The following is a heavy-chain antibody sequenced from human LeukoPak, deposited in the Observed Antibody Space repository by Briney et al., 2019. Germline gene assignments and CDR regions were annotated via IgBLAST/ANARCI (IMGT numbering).Heavy chain of an antibody. CDR1: GFSFDDYA. D-gene: IGHD2-15*01. V-gene: IGHV3-20*04. J-gene: IGHJ2*01. CDR2: INWSGVST. CDR3: AKGKDTLNPYWYFDV. Sequence: GGSLRLSCAASGFSFDDYAMTWVRQAPGKGLEWVSGINWSGVSTGYADSVKGRFTISRDNTKNSLFLQLNSLRAEDTAFYYCAKGKDTLNPYWYFDVWGRGTLVSVSS.